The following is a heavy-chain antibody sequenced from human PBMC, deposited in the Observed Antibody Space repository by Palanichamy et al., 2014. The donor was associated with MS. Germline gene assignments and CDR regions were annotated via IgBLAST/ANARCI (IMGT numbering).Heavy chain of an antibody. CDR1: GYTVTELS. Sequence: QVQLVQSGPEVKRPGASVKVSCKVSGYTVTELSVHWVRQAPGKGPEWMGVFDPEDGEIMYAQKFQGRVTMTEDTSTDTAYMELSSLRSDDTAVYYCATGYSGYDAFHSWGQGTLVTVSS. V-gene: IGHV1-24*01. CDR2: FDPEDGEI. J-gene: IGHJ4*02. D-gene: IGHD5-12*01. CDR3: ATGYSGYDAFHS.